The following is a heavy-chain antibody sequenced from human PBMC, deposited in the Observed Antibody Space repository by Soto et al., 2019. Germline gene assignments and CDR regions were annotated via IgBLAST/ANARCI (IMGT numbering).Heavy chain of an antibody. V-gene: IGHV3-23*01. CDR1: GFTFSSYA. J-gene: IGHJ4*02. CDR2: IAGSDSST. CDR3: ARSVYSDY. Sequence: EVQLLESGGGLVQPGGSLRLSCAASGFTFSSYAMTWVRQAPGKGLEWVSVIAGSDSSTNYADSVKGRFTISRDNSQNTLYLQMNSLSAEVTAIYYCARSVYSDYWGQGTLVTVSS.